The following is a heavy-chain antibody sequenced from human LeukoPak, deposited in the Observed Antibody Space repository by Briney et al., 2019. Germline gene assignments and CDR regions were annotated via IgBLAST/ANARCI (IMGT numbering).Heavy chain of an antibody. CDR2: TYYSGST. CDR1: GGAISSYY. D-gene: IGHD4-11*01. J-gene: IGHJ4*02. V-gene: IGHV4-59*01. Sequence: SETLSLTCTDSGGAISSYYWSWMRQPPPKALDRIGSTYYSGSTNYNPSLKSRVTISVDTSKNQLSLKLSSVTAADTAVYYCARARASRGGLYYSNYVFDYWGQGTLVTVSS. CDR3: ARARASRGGLYYSNYVFDY.